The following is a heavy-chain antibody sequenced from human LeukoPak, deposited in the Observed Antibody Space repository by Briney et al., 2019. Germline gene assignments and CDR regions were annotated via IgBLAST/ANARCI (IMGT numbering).Heavy chain of an antibody. V-gene: IGHV3-9*01. D-gene: IGHD2/OR15-2a*01. CDR3: ARHFRVLGAADY. Sequence: GGSLRLSCAASGFTFDDYAMHWVRQAPGKGLEWVSGISWNSGSIGYADSVKGRFTISRDNAKNSLYLQMNSLRAEDTALYYCARHFRVLGAADYWGQGTLVTVSS. J-gene: IGHJ4*02. CDR1: GFTFDDYA. CDR2: ISWNSGSI.